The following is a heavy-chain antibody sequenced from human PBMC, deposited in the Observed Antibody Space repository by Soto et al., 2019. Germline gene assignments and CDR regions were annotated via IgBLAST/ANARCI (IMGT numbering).Heavy chain of an antibody. CDR2: IIPIFGTA. V-gene: IGHV1-69*01. J-gene: IGHJ5*02. Sequence: QVQLVQSGAEVKKPGSSVKVSCKASGGTFSSYAISWVRQAPGQGLEWMGGIIPIFGTANYAQKFQGRVTITADESTSTASMELSSLRSEDTAVYYCAEVTDRVGATSWFDPWGQGTLVTVSS. D-gene: IGHD1-26*01. CDR1: GGTFSSYA. CDR3: AEVTDRVGATSWFDP.